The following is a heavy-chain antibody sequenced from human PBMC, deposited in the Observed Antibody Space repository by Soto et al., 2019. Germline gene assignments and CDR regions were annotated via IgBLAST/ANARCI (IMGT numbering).Heavy chain of an antibody. CDR1: GFTFSSYW. CDR2: INSDGSST. Sequence: GGSLRLSCAASGFTFSSYWMHWVRQAPGKGLVWVSRINSDGSSTSYADSVKGRFTISRDNAKNTLYLQMNSLRAEDTAVYYCARGAVVATTHGAFDIWGQGTMVTVSS. D-gene: IGHD5-12*01. J-gene: IGHJ3*02. V-gene: IGHV3-74*01. CDR3: ARGAVVATTHGAFDI.